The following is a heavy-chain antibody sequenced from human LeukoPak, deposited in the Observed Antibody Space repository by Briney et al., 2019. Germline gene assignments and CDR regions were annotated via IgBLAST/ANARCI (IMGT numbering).Heavy chain of an antibody. D-gene: IGHD6-13*01. CDR1: GFTFSSYA. J-gene: IGHJ4*02. CDR2: ISYDGSNK. Sequence: GGSLRLSCAASGFTFSSYAMHWVRQAPGKGLEWVAVISYDGSNKYYADPVKGRFTISRDNSKNTLYLQMDSLRAEDTAVYYCARETIAAAALDYWGQGTLVTVSS. V-gene: IGHV3-30-3*01. CDR3: ARETIAAAALDY.